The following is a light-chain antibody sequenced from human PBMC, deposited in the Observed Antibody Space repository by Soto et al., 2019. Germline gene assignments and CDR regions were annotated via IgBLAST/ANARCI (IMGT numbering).Light chain of an antibody. Sequence: DIQMRQSPSSQSASEGDRVTIACRAGQSISSYLNWYQQKPGKAPKLLIYAASSLQSGVPSRFSGSGSGTDFTLPISSLQPEDFAPYYGPQSYSTPWTFGQGTKVDIK. CDR3: PQSYSTPWT. V-gene: IGKV1-39*01. CDR2: AAS. J-gene: IGKJ1*01. CDR1: QSISSY.